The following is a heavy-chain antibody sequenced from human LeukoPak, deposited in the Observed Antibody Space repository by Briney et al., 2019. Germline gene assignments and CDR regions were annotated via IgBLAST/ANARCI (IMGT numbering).Heavy chain of an antibody. CDR3: AKDTGITIYEAHYYYMDV. J-gene: IGHJ6*03. CDR1: GFTVSSNY. Sequence: PGGSLRLSCAASGFTVSSNYMSWVRQAPGKGLEWVSVIYSGGSTYYADSVKGRFTISRDNSKNTLYLQMNSLRAEDTAVYYCAKDTGITIYEAHYYYMDVWGKGTTVTVSS. CDR2: IYSGGST. D-gene: IGHD3-3*01. V-gene: IGHV3-66*01.